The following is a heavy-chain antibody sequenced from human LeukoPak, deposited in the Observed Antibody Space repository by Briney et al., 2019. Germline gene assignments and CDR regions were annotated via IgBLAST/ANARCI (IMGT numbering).Heavy chain of an antibody. CDR2: INHSGST. J-gene: IGHJ4*02. V-gene: IGHV4-34*01. CDR3: ATTMIEVDKWAPNFDY. Sequence: SETLSLTCAVYGESLSGQFWRWIRQPPGKGLEWIGEINHSGSTNYNPSLKSRVTISVDTSKNQFSLKLSSVTAADTAVYYCATTMIEVDKWAPNFDYWGQGTLVTVSS. D-gene: IGHD3-22*01. CDR1: GESLSGQF.